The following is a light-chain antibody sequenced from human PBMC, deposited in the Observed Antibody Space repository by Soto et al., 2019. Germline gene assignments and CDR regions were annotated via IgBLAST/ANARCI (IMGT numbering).Light chain of an antibody. CDR1: SSDVGGYNY. CDR2: EVS. CDR3: SSYTSSSTLV. Sequence: QSALTQPASVSGSPGQSITISCTGTSSDVGGYNYVSWYQQHPGKAPKLMIYEVSNRPSGVSNRFSGSKSGNTASLTISGRQAEDEADYYCSSYTSSSTLVFGRGTKLTVL. V-gene: IGLV2-14*01. J-gene: IGLJ2*01.